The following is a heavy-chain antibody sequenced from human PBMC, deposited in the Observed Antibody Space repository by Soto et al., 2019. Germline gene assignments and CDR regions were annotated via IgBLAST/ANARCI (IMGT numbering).Heavy chain of an antibody. CDR2: IRSKANSDAT. Sequence: EVQLVESGGGLVQPGGSLKLSCAASGFTFSGSAMHWVRQAPGKGLEWVGRIRSKANSDATVYAASVKGRFTISRDDSQNTAYLQMNSLKNEDTAVYYCTTPSLKYDILTDYFNYWGQGSLLTVSS. J-gene: IGHJ4*02. CDR1: GFTFSGSA. D-gene: IGHD3-9*01. V-gene: IGHV3-73*02. CDR3: TTPSLKYDILTDYFNY.